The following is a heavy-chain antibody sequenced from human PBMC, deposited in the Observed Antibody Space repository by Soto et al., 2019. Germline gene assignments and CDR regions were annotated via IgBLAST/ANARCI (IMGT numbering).Heavy chain of an antibody. V-gene: IGHV3-23*01. D-gene: IGHD5-18*01. Sequence: GGSLRLSCAASGFTFSSYAMSWVRQAPGKGLEWVSAISGSGGSTYYADSVKGRFTISRDNSKNTLYLQMNSLRVEDTAVYYCAKDLEDTAMVTYFDYWGQGTLVTVSS. J-gene: IGHJ4*02. CDR2: ISGSGGST. CDR3: AKDLEDTAMVTYFDY. CDR1: GFTFSSYA.